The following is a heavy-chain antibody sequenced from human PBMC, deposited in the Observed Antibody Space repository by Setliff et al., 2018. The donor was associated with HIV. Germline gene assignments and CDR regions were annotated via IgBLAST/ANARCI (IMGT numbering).Heavy chain of an antibody. Sequence: SETLSLTCTVSGDSISSSGPGYYWGWVRQPPGGGLEWIGSVYYSGSTYYNPSLKSRVTISVDTSENQFSLKLSSVIAADTAVYYCARHAAGPDGPFDYWGQGTLVTVSS. CDR3: ARHAAGPDGPFDY. J-gene: IGHJ4*02. V-gene: IGHV4-39*01. CDR2: VYYSGST. CDR1: GDSISSSGPGYY.